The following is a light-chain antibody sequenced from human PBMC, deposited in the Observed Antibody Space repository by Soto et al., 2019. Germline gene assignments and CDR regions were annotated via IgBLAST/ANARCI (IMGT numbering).Light chain of an antibody. CDR2: AAS. Sequence: DIHITHSPSSVSSSVVYRFTITCLASQGVSAWVAWYQQKPGKAPKLLIYAASNLLSGVPSRFSGSGSGTDFTLTISGLQPEDFATYYCQQANSFPITFGQGTRLEIK. V-gene: IGKV1D-12*01. J-gene: IGKJ5*01. CDR3: QQANSFPIT. CDR1: QGVSAW.